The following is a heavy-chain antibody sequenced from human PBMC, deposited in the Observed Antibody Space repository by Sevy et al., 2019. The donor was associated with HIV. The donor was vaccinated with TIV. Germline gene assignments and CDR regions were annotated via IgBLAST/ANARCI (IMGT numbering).Heavy chain of an antibody. J-gene: IGHJ6*02. Sequence: ASVKVSCKASGDTFSSYAISWVRQAPGQGLEWMGGIIPIFGTANYAQKFQGRVTITADESTSTAYMELSSLRSEDTAVYYCARGGIAAAGYYYYGMDVWGQGTTVTVSS. CDR1: GDTFSSYA. CDR2: IIPIFGTA. CDR3: ARGGIAAAGYYYYGMDV. V-gene: IGHV1-69*13. D-gene: IGHD6-13*01.